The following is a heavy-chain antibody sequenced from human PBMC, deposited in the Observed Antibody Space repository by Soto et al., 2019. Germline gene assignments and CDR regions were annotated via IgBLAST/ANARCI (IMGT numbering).Heavy chain of an antibody. V-gene: IGHV1-2*02. CDR2: INPNSGVA. J-gene: IGHJ6*02. CDR1: GGTFNTYA. Sequence: QMQLVQSGAEVKERGSSVKISCKTSGGTFNTYALTWVRQAPGQGLEWMGWINPNSGVANYAQKFQGRVTMTRDTSISTVYMELTKMRSEDTTIYYCARQGSGSEYPQYFYYGMDVWGQGTTAAASS. CDR3: ARQGSGSEYPQYFYYGMDV. D-gene: IGHD5-12*01.